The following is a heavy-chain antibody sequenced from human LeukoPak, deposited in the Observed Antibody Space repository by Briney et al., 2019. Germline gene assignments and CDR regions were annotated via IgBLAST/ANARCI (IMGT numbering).Heavy chain of an antibody. V-gene: IGHV1-18*01. CDR2: ISAYNGNT. CDR3: ARVRNSGFRYVDS. D-gene: IGHD5-12*01. CDR1: GYTFTNYA. Sequence: ASVKVSCKASGYTFTNYAISWVRQAPGQGLEWVGWISAYNGNTNYAQKLQGRVTMTTGTSTSTAYMDLRSLRSDDTAVYYCARVRNSGFRYVDSWGQGTLVTVSS. J-gene: IGHJ4*02.